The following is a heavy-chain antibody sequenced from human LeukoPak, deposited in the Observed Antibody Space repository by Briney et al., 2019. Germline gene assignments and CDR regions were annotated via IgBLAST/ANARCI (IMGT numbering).Heavy chain of an antibody. D-gene: IGHD1-1*01. Sequence: KPSETLSLTCAVYVGSFSGYYWNWVRQTPGKGLEWIGEINYSGSSNYNPSLKSRVTISVDTSKNQFSLKLSSMTAADTAVYYCARGVKLENNWFDPWGQGTLVTVSS. CDR3: ARGVKLENNWFDP. CDR1: VGSFSGYY. V-gene: IGHV4-34*01. J-gene: IGHJ5*02. CDR2: INYSGSS.